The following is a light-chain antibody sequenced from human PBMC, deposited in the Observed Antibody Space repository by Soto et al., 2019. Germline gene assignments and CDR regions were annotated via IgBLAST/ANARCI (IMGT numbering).Light chain of an antibody. Sequence: ELVLPPSPGTLSLSPVDRATLSCRASLSLPSRSLAWYQQRPGQAPRVLISAASTRAADIPDRFSGSGSGTDFTLTINRLEPEDFAVYDCQQRSNWPPITFGQGTRLEIK. V-gene: IGKV3D-20*02. J-gene: IGKJ5*01. CDR2: AAS. CDR3: QQRSNWPPIT. CDR1: LSLPSRS.